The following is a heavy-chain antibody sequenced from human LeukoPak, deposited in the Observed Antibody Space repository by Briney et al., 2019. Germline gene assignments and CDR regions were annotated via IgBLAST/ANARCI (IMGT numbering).Heavy chain of an antibody. CDR3: ARRLAYCGGDCYSFAFDI. D-gene: IGHD2-21*02. CDR1: GFTFSSYW. J-gene: IGHJ3*02. Sequence: RGSLRLSCAASGFTFSSYWMHWVRQAPGKGLVWVSRINSGGSSTSYADSVKGRFTISRDNAKNTLYLQMNSLRAEDTAVYYCARRLAYCGGDCYSFAFDIWGQGTMVTVSS. V-gene: IGHV3-74*01. CDR2: INSGGSST.